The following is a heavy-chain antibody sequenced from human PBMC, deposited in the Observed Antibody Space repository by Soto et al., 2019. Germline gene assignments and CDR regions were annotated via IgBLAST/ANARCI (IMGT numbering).Heavy chain of an antibody. CDR2: ISSSSSTI. J-gene: IGHJ5*02. D-gene: IGHD2-15*01. CDR1: GFTFSSYS. V-gene: IGHV3-48*02. Sequence: GGSLRLSCAASGFTFSSYSMNWVRQAPGKGLEWVSYISSSSSTIYYADSVKGRFTISRDNAKNSLYLQMNSLRDEDTAVCYYARGIVVVVAAPAYNWFDPWGQGTLVTVSS. CDR3: ARGIVVVVAAPAYNWFDP.